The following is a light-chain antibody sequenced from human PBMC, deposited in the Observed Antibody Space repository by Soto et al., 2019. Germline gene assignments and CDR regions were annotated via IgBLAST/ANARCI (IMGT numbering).Light chain of an antibody. CDR1: QSISSW. CDR2: KAS. J-gene: IGKJ1*01. CDR3: QKYNSYSPTT. V-gene: IGKV1-5*03. Sequence: IQMTQSPSTLSASVGDRVTITCRASQSISSWLAWYQQKPGKAPKLLIYKASSLESGVPSRFSGSGSGTEFTLPIGSLQPVDFATYYSQKYNSYSPTTFGQGTK.